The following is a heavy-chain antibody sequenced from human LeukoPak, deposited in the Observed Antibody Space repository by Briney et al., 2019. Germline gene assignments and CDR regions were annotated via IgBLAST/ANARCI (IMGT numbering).Heavy chain of an antibody. CDR3: ARANGGSGSYYDYYYGMDV. D-gene: IGHD3-10*01. CDR2: ISGRSDTI. V-gene: IGHV3-48*01. J-gene: IGHJ6*02. Sequence: GGSLRLSCAASGFTFSSYNMNWVRQAPGKGLEWVSYISGRSDTIYYADSVKGRFIISRDNARNSLSLQMDSLRVEDTAVYYCARANGGSGSYYDYYYGMDVWGQGTTVTVSS. CDR1: GFTFSSYN.